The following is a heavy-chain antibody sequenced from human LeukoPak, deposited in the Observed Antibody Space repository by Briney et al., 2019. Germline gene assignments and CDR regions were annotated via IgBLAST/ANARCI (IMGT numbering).Heavy chain of an antibody. J-gene: IGHJ6*02. CDR3: AKTGDSSGWYVSDYYYGMDV. V-gene: IGHV3-23*01. CDR2: ISGSGGSP. CDR1: VFTFSSYA. Sequence: GGSLRLSCAASVFTFSSYAMSWVREAPGKGLEWVSAISGSGGSPYYADSVKVRFTICSDNSKNTLYLQMNSLRAEDTAVYYCAKTGDSSGWYVSDYYYGMDVWGQGTTVTVSS. D-gene: IGHD6-19*01.